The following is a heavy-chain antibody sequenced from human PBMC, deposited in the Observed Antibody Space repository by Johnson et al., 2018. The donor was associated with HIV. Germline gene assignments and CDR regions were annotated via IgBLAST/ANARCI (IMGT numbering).Heavy chain of an antibody. CDR3: AKGASITMIVAVVRAFDI. D-gene: IGHD3-22*01. Sequence: VQLVESGGGVVQPGGSLRLSCAASGFTFSSYGMHWVRQAPGKGLEWVAFIRYDGSNKYYADSVKGRFTISRDNSKNTLYLQMNSLRAEDTAVYYCAKGASITMIVAVVRAFDIWGQGTMVTVSS. CDR1: GFTFSSYG. J-gene: IGHJ3*02. V-gene: IGHV3-30*02. CDR2: IRYDGSNK.